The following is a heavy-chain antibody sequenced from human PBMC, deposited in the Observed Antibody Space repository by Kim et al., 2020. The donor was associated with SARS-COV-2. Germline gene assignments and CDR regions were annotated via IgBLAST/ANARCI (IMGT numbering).Heavy chain of an antibody. D-gene: IGHD6-19*01. Sequence: ADSVKGRFTISRDNSKNTLYLQMNSLRAEDTAVYYCAKDRFGIAVAPDYWGQGTLVTVSS. V-gene: IGHV3-23*01. CDR3: AKDRFGIAVAPDY. J-gene: IGHJ4*02.